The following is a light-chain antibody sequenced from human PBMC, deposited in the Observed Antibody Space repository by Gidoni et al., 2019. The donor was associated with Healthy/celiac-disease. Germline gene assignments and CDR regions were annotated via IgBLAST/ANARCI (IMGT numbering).Light chain of an antibody. CDR1: QSVLYSSNNKNY. J-gene: IGKJ1*01. V-gene: IGKV4-1*01. Sequence: QSVLYSSNNKNYLAWYQQKPGQPPKLLIYWASTRESGVPDRFSGSGSGTDFTLTISSLEAEDVAVYYCQQYYSTPRTFGQGTKVEIK. CDR2: WAS. CDR3: QQYYSTPRT.